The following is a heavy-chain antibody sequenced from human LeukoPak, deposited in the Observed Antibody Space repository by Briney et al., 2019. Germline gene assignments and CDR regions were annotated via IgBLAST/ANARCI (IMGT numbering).Heavy chain of an antibody. CDR3: ARELLDYVWGSYRPSTDPFNI. CDR1: GYTFTSYG. J-gene: IGHJ3*02. CDR2: ISAYNGNT. V-gene: IGHV1-18*01. D-gene: IGHD3-16*02. Sequence: GASVKVSCKASGYTFTSYGISWVRQAPGQGLEWMGWISAYNGNTNYAQKLQGRVTMTTDTSTSTAYMELRSLRSDDTAVYYCARELLDYVWGSYRPSTDPFNIWGQGTMVTVSS.